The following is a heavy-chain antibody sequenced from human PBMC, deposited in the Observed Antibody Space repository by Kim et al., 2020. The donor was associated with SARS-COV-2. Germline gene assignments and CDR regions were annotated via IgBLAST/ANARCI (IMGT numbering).Heavy chain of an antibody. Sequence: SETLSLTCTVSGGSISSSSYYWGWIRQPPGKGLEWIGSIYYSGSTYYNPSLKSRVTISVDTSKNQFSLKLSSVTAADTAVYYCARENVDTAMVVPFDYWGQGTLVTVSS. V-gene: IGHV4-39*07. CDR1: GGSISSSSYY. CDR3: ARENVDTAMVVPFDY. J-gene: IGHJ4*02. D-gene: IGHD5-18*01. CDR2: IYYSGST.